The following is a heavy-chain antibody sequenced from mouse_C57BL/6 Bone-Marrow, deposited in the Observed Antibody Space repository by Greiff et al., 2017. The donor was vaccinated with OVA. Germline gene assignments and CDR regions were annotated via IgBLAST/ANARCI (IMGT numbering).Heavy chain of an antibody. CDR1: GYSITSGYY. J-gene: IGHJ4*01. CDR3: ARRGAYSPYAMDY. D-gene: IGHD2-12*01. CDR2: ISYDGSN. Sequence: EVKLMESGPGLVKPSQSLSLTCSVTGYSITSGYYWNWIRQFPGNKLEWMGYISYDGSNNYNPSLKNRISITRDTSKNQFFLKLNSVTTEDTATYYCARRGAYSPYAMDYWGQGTSVTVSS. V-gene: IGHV3-6*01.